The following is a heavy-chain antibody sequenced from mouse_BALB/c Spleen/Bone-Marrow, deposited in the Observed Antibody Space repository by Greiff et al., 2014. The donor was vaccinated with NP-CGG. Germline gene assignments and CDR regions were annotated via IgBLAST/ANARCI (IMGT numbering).Heavy chain of an antibody. J-gene: IGHJ2*01. CDR1: GYVFSSYW. V-gene: IGHV1-80*01. CDR3: ARKYGDY. D-gene: IGHD2-10*02. CDR2: IYPGDGDT. Sequence: LVESGAELVGPGSSVKISCKASGYVFSSYWMNWVKQRPGQGLEWIGQIYPGDGDTNYNGKFKGKATLTADKSSSTAYMQLSSLTSEDSAVYFCARKYGDYWGQGTTLTVSS.